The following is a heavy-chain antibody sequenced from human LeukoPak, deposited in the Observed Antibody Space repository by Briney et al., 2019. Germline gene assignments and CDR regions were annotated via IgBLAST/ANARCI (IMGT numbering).Heavy chain of an antibody. CDR1: GFTLSNFW. CDR3: ARGDDFSGDY. J-gene: IGHJ4*02. D-gene: IGHD1-1*01. V-gene: IGHV3-7*04. Sequence: PGGSLRLSCAASGFTLSNFWMSWVRQAPGRGLEWVANIHLEGKEKYHVESVEGRFTISRDNIKNSLFLQMHGLRVEDTAVYYCARGDDFSGDYWGQGTLVTVSS. CDR2: IHLEGKEK.